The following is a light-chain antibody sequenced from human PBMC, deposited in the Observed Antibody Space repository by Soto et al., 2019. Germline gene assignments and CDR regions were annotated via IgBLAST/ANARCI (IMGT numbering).Light chain of an antibody. V-gene: IGKV3-15*01. J-gene: IGKJ1*01. CDR1: QSVSDN. Sequence: EIVMTQSPATVSVSPGERPTLSCRASQSVSDNLAWYQQKPGQAPRLLIYGASTRATGIPARFSGSGSGTEFTLTISSLQSEDFAVYYCQQYNNWPKTFGQGTKVEIK. CDR3: QQYNNWPKT. CDR2: GAS.